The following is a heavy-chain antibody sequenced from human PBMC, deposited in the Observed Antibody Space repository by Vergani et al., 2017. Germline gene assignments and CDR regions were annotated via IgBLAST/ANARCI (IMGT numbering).Heavy chain of an antibody. CDR1: GYTFSNYY. D-gene: IGHD3-9*01. CDR2: INPSGGNT. V-gene: IGHV1-46*03. CDR3: ARGGYGILTGYRY. J-gene: IGHJ4*02. Sequence: QVQVVQSGAEVKKSGASVKVSCKTSGYTFSNYYMHWVRQAPGQGLEWMGIINPSGGNTNYAQKCQGRVTMTRDTSTSTVYMELSSLRSEDTAIYYCARGGYGILTGYRYWGQGTLVTVSA.